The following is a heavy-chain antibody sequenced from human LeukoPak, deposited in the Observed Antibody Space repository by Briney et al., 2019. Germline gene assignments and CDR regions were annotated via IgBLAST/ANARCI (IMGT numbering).Heavy chain of an antibody. CDR1: GFTFSSYW. D-gene: IGHD5-18*01. V-gene: IGHV3-74*01. Sequence: PGGSLRLSCAASGFTFSSYWMHWVRQAPGKRLVWVSRINSDGSIHSDGTSPSYADSVQGRFTISRDNAKNTLYLQMNSLRAEDTAVYYCAKERRRVDTEMVRSYYFENWGQGTLVTVSS. CDR3: AKERRRVDTEMVRSYYFEN. J-gene: IGHJ4*02. CDR2: INSDGSIHSDGTSP.